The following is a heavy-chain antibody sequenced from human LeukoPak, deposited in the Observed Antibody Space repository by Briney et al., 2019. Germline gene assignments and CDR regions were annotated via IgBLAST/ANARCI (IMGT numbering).Heavy chain of an antibody. Sequence: PGGSLRRSCAASGFTVSSNYMSWVRQAPGKGLEWVSVIYSGGSTYYADSVKGRFTISRDNSKNTLYLQMNSLRAEDTAVYYCARDQDYFDYWGQGTLVTVSS. J-gene: IGHJ4*02. CDR3: ARDQDYFDY. CDR1: GFTVSSNY. V-gene: IGHV3-53*01. CDR2: IYSGGST.